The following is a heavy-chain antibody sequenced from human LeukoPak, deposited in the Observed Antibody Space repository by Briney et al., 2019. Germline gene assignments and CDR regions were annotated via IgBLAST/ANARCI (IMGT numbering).Heavy chain of an antibody. J-gene: IGHJ6*03. V-gene: IGHV3-20*04. CDR3: ARRRKVPAAIAGNGYYYYMDV. CDR2: INWNGGST. D-gene: IGHD2-2*02. CDR1: GFTFDDYG. Sequence: GGSLRLSCAASGFTFDDYGMSWVRQAPGKGLEWVSGINWNGGSTGYADSVKGRFTISRDNAKNSLYLQMNSLRAEDTALYYCARRRKVPAAIAGNGYYYYMDVWGKGTTVTVSS.